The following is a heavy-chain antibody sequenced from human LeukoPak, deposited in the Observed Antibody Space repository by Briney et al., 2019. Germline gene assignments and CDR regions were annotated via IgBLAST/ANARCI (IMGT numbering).Heavy chain of an antibody. CDR1: GYSIRSGYY. V-gene: IGHV4-38-2*01. D-gene: IGHD3-10*01. Sequence: SETLSLTCAVSGYSIRSGYYWAWIRQPPGKDLEWIGSIYNSGSTYYNPPLKSRVTISLDTSKNQFSLKLSSVTATDTAVYYCARGLVGSGSTLFDYWGQGTLVTVSS. CDR3: ARGLVGSGSTLFDY. CDR2: IYNSGST. J-gene: IGHJ4*02.